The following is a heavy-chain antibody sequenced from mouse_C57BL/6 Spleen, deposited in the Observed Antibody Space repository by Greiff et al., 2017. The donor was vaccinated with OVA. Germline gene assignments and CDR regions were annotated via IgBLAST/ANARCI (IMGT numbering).Heavy chain of an antibody. CDR3: ARNEDPPVTDYFDY. Sequence: QVHVKQSGAELVKPGASVKLSCKASGYTFTEYTIHWVKQRSGQGLEWIGWFYPGSGSIKYNEKFKDKATLTADKSSSTVYMELSRLTSEDSAVDFCARNEDPPVTDYFDYWGQGTTLTVSS. CDR2: FYPGSGSI. J-gene: IGHJ2*01. V-gene: IGHV1-62-2*01. CDR1: GYTFTEYT. D-gene: IGHD2-13*01.